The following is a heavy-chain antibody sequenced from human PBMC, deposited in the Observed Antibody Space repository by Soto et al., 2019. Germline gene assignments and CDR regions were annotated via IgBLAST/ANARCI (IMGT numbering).Heavy chain of an antibody. V-gene: IGHV3-23*01. Sequence: PGGSLRRSCAASGFTFSGYAMGWVRQGPGKGLEWVAVVSIGGSTHYADSVRGRFTISRDNSKNTLSLQMNSLTAEDTAVYFCAKRRGAGGHFDYWGQGALVTVSS. CDR1: GFTFSGYA. J-gene: IGHJ4*02. CDR3: AKRRGAGGHFDY. CDR2: VSIGGST. D-gene: IGHD2-15*01.